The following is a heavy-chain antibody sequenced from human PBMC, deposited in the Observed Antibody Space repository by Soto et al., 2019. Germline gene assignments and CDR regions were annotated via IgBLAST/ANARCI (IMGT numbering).Heavy chain of an antibody. CDR3: ARVGRLRFFDY. V-gene: IGHV3-13*04. CDR2: IGTAGDT. CDR1: GFTFSSYA. J-gene: IGHJ4*02. D-gene: IGHD5-12*01. Sequence: EVQLVESGGGLVQPGGSLRLSCAASGFTFSSYAMHWVRQATGKGLEWVSAIGTAGDTYYRGSVKGRFTISRENAKNSLYLQMNSLRAGDTAVYYCARVGRLRFFDYWGQGTLVTVSS.